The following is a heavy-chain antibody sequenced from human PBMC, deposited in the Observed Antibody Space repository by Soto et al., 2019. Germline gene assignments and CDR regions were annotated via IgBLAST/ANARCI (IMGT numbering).Heavy chain of an antibody. CDR2: INPNSGGT. Sequence: ASVKVSCKASGYTFTGYYMHWVRQAPGQGLEWMGWINPNSGGTNYAQKFQGWVTMTRDTSISTAYMELSRLRSDDTAVYYCARVHGIAVAGTGEYFDYWGQGTLVTVSS. J-gene: IGHJ4*02. D-gene: IGHD6-19*01. CDR1: GYTFTGYY. V-gene: IGHV1-2*04. CDR3: ARVHGIAVAGTGEYFDY.